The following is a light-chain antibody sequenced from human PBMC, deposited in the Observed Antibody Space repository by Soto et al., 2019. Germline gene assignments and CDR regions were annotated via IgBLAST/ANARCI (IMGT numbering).Light chain of an antibody. V-gene: IGKV3-20*01. CDR1: QSVSSNY. J-gene: IGKJ4*01. CDR3: QQYGSSPLT. CDR2: RAS. Sequence: EIVLTQSPGTLSLSPGGRATLSCRASQSVSSNYLAWYQQKPGQAPKVLTYRASIRATGIPDRFTGSGSGTDFTLTISRLEPEDFAVYYCQQYGSSPLTFGGGTKVDIK.